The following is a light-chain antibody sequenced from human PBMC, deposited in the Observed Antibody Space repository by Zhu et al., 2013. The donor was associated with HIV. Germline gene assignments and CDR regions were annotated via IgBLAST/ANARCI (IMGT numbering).Light chain of an antibody. CDR3: QQYDDWPPIT. J-gene: IGKJ5*01. V-gene: IGKV3-15*01. CDR2: GAS. Sequence: EIVMTQSPATLSVSPGERATLSCRASQPISSNLAWYQQKPGQAPRLLIYGASTRATGIPARFSGSGSGTEFTLTISSLQSEDFAVYNCQQYDDWPPITFGQGTRLEIK. CDR1: QPISSN.